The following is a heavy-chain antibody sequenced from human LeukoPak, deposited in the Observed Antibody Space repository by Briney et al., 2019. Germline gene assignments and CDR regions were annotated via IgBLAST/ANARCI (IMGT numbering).Heavy chain of an antibody. CDR1: GGSISNYY. CDR2: MYYSGST. Sequence: PSETLSLTCTVSGGSISNYYWSWIRQPPGKGLEWIGYMYYSGSTNYNPSLESRVTISGDTSKNQFSLKLTSVTAADTAVYYCARSPCTSASCPRRNVFDVWGQGPMVTVSS. D-gene: IGHD2-2*01. CDR3: ARSPCTSASCPRRNVFDV. J-gene: IGHJ3*01. V-gene: IGHV4-59*08.